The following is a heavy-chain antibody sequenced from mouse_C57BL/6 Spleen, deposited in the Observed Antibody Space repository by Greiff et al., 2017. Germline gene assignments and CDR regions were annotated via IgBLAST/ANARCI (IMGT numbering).Heavy chain of an antibody. D-gene: IGHD1-1*01. Sequence: DVKLQESGPELVKPGASVKMSCKASGYTFTDYNMHWVKQSHGKSLEWIGYINPNNGGTSYNQKFKGKATLTVNKSSSTAYMELRSLTSEDSAVYYCARWDYYYGSSYDYWGQGTTLTVSS. CDR3: ARWDYYYGSSYDY. J-gene: IGHJ2*01. V-gene: IGHV1-22*01. CDR2: INPNNGGT. CDR1: GYTFTDYN.